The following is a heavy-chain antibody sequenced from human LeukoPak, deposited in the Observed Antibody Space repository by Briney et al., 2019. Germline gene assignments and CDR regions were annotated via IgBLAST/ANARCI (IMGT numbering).Heavy chain of an antibody. CDR2: IIPIFGIA. Sequence: SVKVSCKASGGTFSSYAISWVRQAPGQGLEWMGRIIPIFGIANYAQKFQGRVTITADKSTSTAYMELSSLRSEDTAVYYCARDEKERGYSYGRIDYWGQGTLVTVSS. CDR1: GGTFSSYA. D-gene: IGHD5-18*01. V-gene: IGHV1-69*04. CDR3: ARDEKERGYSYGRIDY. J-gene: IGHJ4*02.